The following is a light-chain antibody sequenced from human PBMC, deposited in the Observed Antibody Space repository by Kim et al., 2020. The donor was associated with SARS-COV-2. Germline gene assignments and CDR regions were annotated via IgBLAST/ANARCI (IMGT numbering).Light chain of an antibody. J-gene: IGLJ2*01. V-gene: IGLV4-69*01. CDR1: SGHSSYA. CDR2: LNSDGSH. Sequence: VKLTGTLSSGHSSYALAWHQQQPEKGPRYLMKLNSDGSHSKGDGIPDRFSGSSSGAERYLTISSLQSEDEADYYCQTWGTGSRGVFGGGTQLTVL. CDR3: QTWGTGSRGV.